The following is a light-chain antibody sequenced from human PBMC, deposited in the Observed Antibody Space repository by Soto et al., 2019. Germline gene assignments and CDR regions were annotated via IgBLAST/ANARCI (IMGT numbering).Light chain of an antibody. CDR3: QQYNNWHYT. V-gene: IGKV3-15*01. J-gene: IGKJ2*01. CDR1: QSVSSN. CDR2: GAS. Sequence: EIVMTQSPATLSVSPGERATLSCRASQSVSSNLAWYQQKPGQVPRLLIYGASTRATGIPARFNGSGSRTEFTLTNSSLQDEDFAVYYCQQYNNWHYTFGQGTKLEIK.